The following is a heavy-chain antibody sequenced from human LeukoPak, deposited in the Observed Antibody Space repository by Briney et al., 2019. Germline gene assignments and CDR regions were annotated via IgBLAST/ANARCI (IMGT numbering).Heavy chain of an antibody. Sequence: GGSLRLSCAASGFTFSSYGMHWVRQAPGKGLEWVAVISYDGSNKYYADSVKGRFTISRDNSKNTLYLQMNSLRAEDTAVYYCASALGYSFDIWGQGTMVTVSS. D-gene: IGHD6-13*01. J-gene: IGHJ3*02. CDR2: ISYDGSNK. V-gene: IGHV3-30*03. CDR1: GFTFSSYG. CDR3: ASALGYSFDI.